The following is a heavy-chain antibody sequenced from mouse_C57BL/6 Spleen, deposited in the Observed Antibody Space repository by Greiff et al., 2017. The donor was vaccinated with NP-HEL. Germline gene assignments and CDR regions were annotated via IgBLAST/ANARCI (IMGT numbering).Heavy chain of an antibody. V-gene: IGHV1-55*01. D-gene: IGHD2-1*01. CDR2: IYPGSGSN. J-gene: IGHJ4*01. CDR1: GYTFTSYW. CDR3: AREEYGNYDYAMDY. Sequence: VQLQESGAELVKPGASVKMSCTASGYTFTSYWITWVKQRPGQGLEWIGDIYPGSGSNNYTEKFKSKATLTVDTSSSTAYMQLSSLTSEDSAVYYCAREEYGNYDYAMDYWGQGTSVTVSS.